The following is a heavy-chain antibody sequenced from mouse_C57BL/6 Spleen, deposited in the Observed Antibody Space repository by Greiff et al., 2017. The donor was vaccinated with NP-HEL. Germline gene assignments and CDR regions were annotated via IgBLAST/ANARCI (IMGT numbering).Heavy chain of an antibody. D-gene: IGHD1-1*01. CDR3: ARSGTTVVAPYAMDY. CDR2: INPNYGTT. V-gene: IGHV1-39*01. CDR1: GYSFTDYN. J-gene: IGHJ4*01. Sequence: PGPELVKPGASVKISCKASGYSFTDYNMHWVKQSNGKSLEWIGVINPNYGTTSYNQKFKGKATLTVDQSSSTAYMQLNSLTSEDTAVYYCARSGTTVVAPYAMDYWGQGTSVTVSS.